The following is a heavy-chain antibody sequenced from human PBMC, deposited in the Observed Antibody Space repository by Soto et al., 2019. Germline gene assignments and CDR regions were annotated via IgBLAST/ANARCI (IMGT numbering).Heavy chain of an antibody. CDR3: AKDSMGYCSGGSCSFDY. CDR1: GFTFSSYA. D-gene: IGHD2-15*01. J-gene: IGHJ4*02. V-gene: IGHV3-23*01. CDR2: ISGSGGST. Sequence: GGSLRLSCAASGFTFSSYAMSWVRQAPGKGLEWVSAISGSGGSTYYADSVKGRFTISRDNSKNTLYLQMNSLRAEDTAVYYCAKDSMGYCSGGSCSFDYWGQGTLVTVSS.